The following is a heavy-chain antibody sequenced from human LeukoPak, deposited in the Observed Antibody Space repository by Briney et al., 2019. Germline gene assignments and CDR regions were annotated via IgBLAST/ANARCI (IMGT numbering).Heavy chain of an antibody. CDR2: ISGDGADT. CDR1: GFTFSRQA. Sequence: GGSLRLSCVASGFTFSRQAMSWVRQAPGKGLEWVATISGDGADTYYPDSVKGRLTISRDNSKNTVYLHMKSLRAEDTAVYFCAKYIFSSTPYFDYWGQGALVTVSS. V-gene: IGHV3-23*01. J-gene: IGHJ4*02. D-gene: IGHD6-13*01. CDR3: AKYIFSSTPYFDY.